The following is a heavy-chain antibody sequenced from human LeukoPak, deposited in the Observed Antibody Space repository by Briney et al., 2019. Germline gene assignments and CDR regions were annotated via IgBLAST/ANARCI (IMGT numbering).Heavy chain of an antibody. J-gene: IGHJ5*02. Sequence: GGSLRLSCAASGFTFSTSAMDWVRQAPGKGLEWVAFMQTDGNVKNYADSVKGRFAISRDNSKNTLYLQMNSLRAEDTAVYYCAKAPVAATSTPSWFDPWGQGTLVTVSS. D-gene: IGHD2-15*01. V-gene: IGHV3-30*02. CDR1: GFTFSTSA. CDR3: AKAPVAATSTPSWFDP. CDR2: MQTDGNVK.